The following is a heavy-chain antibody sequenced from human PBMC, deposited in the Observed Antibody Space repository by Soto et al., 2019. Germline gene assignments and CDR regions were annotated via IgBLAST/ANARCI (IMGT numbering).Heavy chain of an antibody. V-gene: IGHV1-46*01. CDR2: IIPCCGST. CDR1: GGTFSSYA. CDR3: ARIRSYYDSSGYFYYYYGMDV. J-gene: IGHJ6*02. D-gene: IGHD3-22*01. Sequence: ASVKVSCKASGGTFSSYAISWVRQAPGQGLEWMGIIIPCCGSTSYAQKFQGRVTMTRDTSTSTVYMELSSLRSEDTAVYYCARIRSYYDSSGYFYYYYGMDVWGQGTTVTVSS.